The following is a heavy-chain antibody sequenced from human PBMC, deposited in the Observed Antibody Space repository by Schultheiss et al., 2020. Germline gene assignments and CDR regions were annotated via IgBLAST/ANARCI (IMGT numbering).Heavy chain of an antibody. Sequence: GGSLRLSCTASGFTFGDYAMSWFRQAPGKGLEWVGFIRSKAYGGTTEYAASVKGRFTISRDDSKSIAYLQMNSLKTEDTAVYYCTTDPGGVLIYYYYGMDVWGQGTTVTVSS. CDR1: GFTFGDYA. D-gene: IGHD6-13*01. CDR3: TTDPGGVLIYYYYGMDV. J-gene: IGHJ6*02. V-gene: IGHV3-49*03. CDR2: IRSKAYGGTT.